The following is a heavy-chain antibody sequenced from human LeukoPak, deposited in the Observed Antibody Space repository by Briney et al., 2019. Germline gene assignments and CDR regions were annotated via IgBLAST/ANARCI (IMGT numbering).Heavy chain of an antibody. Sequence: GASVKVSCKASGYTFTGYYMHWVRQAPGQGLEWMGRINPNSGGTNYAQKFQGRVTMTRDTSISTAYMELSRLRSEDTAVYYCARVWGYGDPRYRDLLGGWYYMDVWGKGTTVTVSS. CDR2: INPNSGGT. CDR1: GYTFTGYY. V-gene: IGHV1-2*06. D-gene: IGHD4-17*01. J-gene: IGHJ6*03. CDR3: ARVWGYGDPRYRDLLGGWYYMDV.